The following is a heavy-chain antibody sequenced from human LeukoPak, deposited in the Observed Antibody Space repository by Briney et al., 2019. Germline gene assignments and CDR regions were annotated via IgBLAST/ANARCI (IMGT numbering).Heavy chain of an antibody. Sequence: PSQTLSLTCTVSGGSISSGGYYWSWLRQHPGMGLEWIGYIYYSGSTYYNPSLKSRVTISVYTSKNQFSLKLSSVTAADTAVYYCSVSSPSQRDGAFDIWGQGTMVTVSS. J-gene: IGHJ3*02. V-gene: IGHV4-31*03. CDR2: IYYSGST. D-gene: IGHD2-2*01. CDR3: SVSSPSQRDGAFDI. CDR1: GGSISSGGYY.